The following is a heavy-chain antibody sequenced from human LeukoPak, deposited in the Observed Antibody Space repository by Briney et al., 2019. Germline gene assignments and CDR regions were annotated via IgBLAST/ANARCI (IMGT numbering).Heavy chain of an antibody. V-gene: IGHV3-30-3*01. J-gene: IGHJ4*02. D-gene: IGHD2-21*02. CDR3: ARGFVLGAAKNYFDY. CDR2: ISYGGTNK. CDR1: GVTFTNYA. Sequence: GGSLRLSCAASGVTFTNYALHWVRQAPGKGLEWVAVISYGGTNKYYADSVKGRFTISRDNSKNTLSLQMNSLRAEDTALYYCARGFVLGAAKNYFDYWGQGALVTVSS.